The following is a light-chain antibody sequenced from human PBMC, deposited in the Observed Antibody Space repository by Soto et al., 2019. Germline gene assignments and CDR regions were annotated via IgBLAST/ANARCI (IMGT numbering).Light chain of an antibody. V-gene: IGKV1-5*01. CDR1: QSISSW. CDR2: DAS. Sequence: IQMTQSPSTLSASLGDRVTITCRASQSISSWLAWYQQKPGKAPKLLIYDASSLESGVPSRFSGSGSGTEFTLTISSLKPDDFATYYCQQYNSYSWTFGQGTKVDIK. CDR3: QQYNSYSWT. J-gene: IGKJ1*01.